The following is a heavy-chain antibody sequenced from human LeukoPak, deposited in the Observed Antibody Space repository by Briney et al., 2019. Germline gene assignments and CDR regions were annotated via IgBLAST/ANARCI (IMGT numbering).Heavy chain of an antibody. CDR1: GFTFHDYD. CDR2: INWNGDRT. CDR3: ARRDYYGSGSPDF. D-gene: IGHD3-10*01. J-gene: IGHJ4*02. Sequence: GGSLRLSCAASGFTFHDYDMSWVRQSPGQGLEWVSGINWNGDRTGYADSVMGRFTISRDNAKKSLYLQMNSLRAEDTALYYCARRDYYGSGSPDFWGQGTLVTVSS. V-gene: IGHV3-20*04.